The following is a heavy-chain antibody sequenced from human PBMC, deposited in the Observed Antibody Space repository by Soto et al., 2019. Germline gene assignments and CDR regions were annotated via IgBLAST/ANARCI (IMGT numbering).Heavy chain of an antibody. CDR2: IYFAGTT. CDR3: ARDKITGLFDY. D-gene: IGHD2-8*02. CDR1: GGSVNIGTYY. J-gene: IGHJ4*02. Sequence: SETLSLTCTVPGGSVNIGTYYWSWIRQAPGKGLEWIGYIYFAGTTTYNPSLKNRVTISVDTSKNQFSLKLTSVTAADTAVYYCARDKITGLFDYWGQGTLVTVSS. V-gene: IGHV4-61*01.